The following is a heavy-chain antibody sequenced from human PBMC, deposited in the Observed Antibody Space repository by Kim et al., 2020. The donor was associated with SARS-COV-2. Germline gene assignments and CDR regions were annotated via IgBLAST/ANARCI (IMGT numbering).Heavy chain of an antibody. CDR3: AREAAGTKWPRFDP. Sequence: SETLSLTCTVSGGSISSYYWSWIRQPPGKGLEWIGYIYYSGSTNYNPSLKSRVTISVDTSKNQFSLKLSSVTAADTAVYYCAREAAGTKWPRFDPWGQGTLVTVSS. D-gene: IGHD6-13*01. CDR1: GGSISSYY. V-gene: IGHV4-59*01. CDR2: IYYSGST. J-gene: IGHJ5*02.